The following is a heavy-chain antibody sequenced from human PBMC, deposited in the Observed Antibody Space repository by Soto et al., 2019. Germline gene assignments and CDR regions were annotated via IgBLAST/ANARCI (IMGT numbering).Heavy chain of an antibody. CDR3: ARGSSVRGMNV. CDR1: GFISSNHW. Sequence: GGSLRLSCEVAGFISSNHWMTWVRQAAGKGLEWVAYISGTDPYMKYADAVRGRLTISRDNAKNSVYLQMNSLRDDDTAVYYCARGSSVRGMNVWGQGTTVTVSS. D-gene: IGHD6-13*01. CDR2: ISGTDPYM. V-gene: IGHV3-21*05. J-gene: IGHJ6*02.